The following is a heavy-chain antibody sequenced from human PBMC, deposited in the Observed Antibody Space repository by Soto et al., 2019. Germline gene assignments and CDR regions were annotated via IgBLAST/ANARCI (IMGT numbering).Heavy chain of an antibody. CDR2: ISGSGGST. CDR3: LRTALDIVVVPAARQGNFDY. Sequence: GGSLRLSCAASGFTFSSYAMSWVRQAPGKGLEWVSAISGSGGSTYYADSVKGRFTISRDNSKNTLYLQMNSLRAEDTAVYYCLRTALDIVVVPAARQGNFDYWGQGTLVTVSS. V-gene: IGHV3-23*01. J-gene: IGHJ4*02. CDR1: GFTFSSYA. D-gene: IGHD2-2*03.